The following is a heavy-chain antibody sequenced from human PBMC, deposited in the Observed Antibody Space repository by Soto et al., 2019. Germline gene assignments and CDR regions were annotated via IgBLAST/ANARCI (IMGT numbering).Heavy chain of an antibody. CDR1: GLTVSNPS. CDR3: ARALPVAKGGFDP. CDR2: IYTAGGT. J-gene: IGHJ5*02. Sequence: EVQLVETGGGLIQPGGSLSLSCQPPGLTVSNPSMTGSPQPPGKGLECVSVIYTAGGTNYADSVKGRFIISRDNSKSTLYLQMNSLRAEDTAVYYCARALPVAKGGFDPWGQGTLVTVSS. V-gene: IGHV3-53*02. D-gene: IGHD2-2*01.